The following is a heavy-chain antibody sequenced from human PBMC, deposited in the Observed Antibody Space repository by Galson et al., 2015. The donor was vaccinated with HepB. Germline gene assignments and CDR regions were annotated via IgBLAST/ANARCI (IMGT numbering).Heavy chain of an antibody. CDR1: GFTFSSYG. D-gene: IGHD6-13*01. CDR2: IWYDGSNK. V-gene: IGHV3-33*01. Sequence: SLRLSCAASGFTFSSYGMHWVRQAPGKGLEWVAVIWYDGSNKYYADSVKGRFTISRDNSKNTLYLQMNSLRAEDTAVYYCARVGAYSSSWYSDYYYYMDVWGKGTTVTVSS. J-gene: IGHJ6*03. CDR3: ARVGAYSSSWYSDYYYYMDV.